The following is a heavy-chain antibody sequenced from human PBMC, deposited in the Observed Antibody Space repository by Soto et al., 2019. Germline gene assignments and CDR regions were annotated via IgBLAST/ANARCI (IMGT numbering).Heavy chain of an antibody. CDR1: GFTFNNYA. J-gene: IGHJ4*02. V-gene: IGHV3-23*01. CDR3: AAYVVAPDY. CDR2: ITGSGTRT. Sequence: EVQLLESGGGLVQPGGSLRLSCAASGFTFNNYALSWVRQAPGKGLEWVSGITGSGTRTYYADSVKGRFTMSRDNSKNTVYLQMNSLAYDDTAVYYCAAYVVAPDYWGQGTRVTVSS. D-gene: IGHD3-10*02.